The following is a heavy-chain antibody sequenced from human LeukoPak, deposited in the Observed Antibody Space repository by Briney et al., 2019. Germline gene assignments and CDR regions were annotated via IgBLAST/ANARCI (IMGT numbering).Heavy chain of an antibody. CDR1: GFTFSSYG. CDR2: ISFDGRNK. Sequence: GRSLRLSCAASGFTFSSYGMLWVRQAPGKGLEWVAVISFDGRNKYFADSVKGRFTISRDNSKNTLYLQMNSLRAEDTAVYYCAKEKYRGYSYGSGDYWGQGTLVTVSS. J-gene: IGHJ4*02. CDR3: AKEKYRGYSYGSGDY. D-gene: IGHD5-18*01. V-gene: IGHV3-30*18.